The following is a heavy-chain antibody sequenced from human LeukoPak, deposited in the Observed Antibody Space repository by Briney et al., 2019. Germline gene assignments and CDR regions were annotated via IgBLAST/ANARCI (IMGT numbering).Heavy chain of an antibody. CDR3: AKGRGFRVWDPWDN. V-gene: IGHV3-23*01. D-gene: IGHD3-16*01. CDR1: GFTFSTFA. Sequence: GGSLRLSCEASGFTFSTFAMIWVRQPPGKGLEWVSGITNSGENTYYADSVKGRFTISRDNSKNTLFLEMNSLRVEDTAVYYCAKGRGFRVWDPWDNWGQGTLITVSS. CDR2: ITNSGENT. J-gene: IGHJ4*02.